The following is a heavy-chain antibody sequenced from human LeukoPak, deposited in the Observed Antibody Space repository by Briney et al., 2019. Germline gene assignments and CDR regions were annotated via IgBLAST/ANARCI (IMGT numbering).Heavy chain of an antibody. V-gene: IGHV4-39*01. Sequence: SETLSLTCTVSGGSLSSSSYYWGWIRQPPGKGLGWIGSIYYSGSTYYNPSLKSRVTISVDTSKNQFSLKLSSVTAADTAVYYCARLSGYRDDYWGQGTLVTVSS. D-gene: IGHD1-26*01. CDR1: GGSLSSSSYY. J-gene: IGHJ4*02. CDR3: ARLSGYRDDY. CDR2: IYYSGST.